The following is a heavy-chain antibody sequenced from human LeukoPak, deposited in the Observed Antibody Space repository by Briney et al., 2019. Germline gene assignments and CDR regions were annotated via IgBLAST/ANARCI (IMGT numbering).Heavy chain of an antibody. V-gene: IGHV5-51*01. CDR2: IYPGDSDT. Sequence: GESLKISCQGSRYSSSRYWIGWVRQMPGKILECMGIIYPGDSDTRYSPSFQCHVTISADKSISTAYLQWSSLKASGTAMYFCARQAYSSGHDAFDFWGQGTMVTVSS. D-gene: IGHD6-19*01. CDR3: ARQAYSSGHDAFDF. J-gene: IGHJ3*01. CDR1: RYSSSRYW.